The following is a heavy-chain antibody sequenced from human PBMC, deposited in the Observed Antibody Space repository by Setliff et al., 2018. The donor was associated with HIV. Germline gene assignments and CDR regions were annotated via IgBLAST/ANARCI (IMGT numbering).Heavy chain of an antibody. CDR1: GQDIGSGYY. Sequence: SETLSLTCDVSGQDIGSGYYWAWIRQSPGKGLEWIGSMYHSGDTHYNLSLKPRVTLSIDTSKNQFSLKLTSVTAADTAVYYCATWGRNNWNYFSYWGQGTLGTVSS. CDR3: ATWGRNNWNYFSY. V-gene: IGHV4-38-2*01. D-gene: IGHD1-20*01. J-gene: IGHJ4*02. CDR2: MYHSGDT.